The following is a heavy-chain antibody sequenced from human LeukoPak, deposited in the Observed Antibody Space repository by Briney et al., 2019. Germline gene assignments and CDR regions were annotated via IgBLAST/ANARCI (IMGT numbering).Heavy chain of an antibody. J-gene: IGHJ5*02. Sequence: SETLSLTCTVSGGSISSYHWSWIRQPPGKGLEWIGNIYHAGGSNYNPAFESRVTMSVGKSKDQFSLKLTSVTAADTAVYFCARYRWNFGLDPWGQGTLVTVSS. D-gene: IGHD1-7*01. CDR1: GGSISSYH. CDR2: IYHAGGS. CDR3: ARYRWNFGLDP. V-gene: IGHV4-4*08.